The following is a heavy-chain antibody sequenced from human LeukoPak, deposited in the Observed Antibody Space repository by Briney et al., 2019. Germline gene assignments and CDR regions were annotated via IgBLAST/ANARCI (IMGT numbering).Heavy chain of an antibody. V-gene: IGHV3-43*01. Sequence: GGSLRLSCAASGFTFDDYTMHWVRQAPGKGLEWVSLITWDGGSTYYADSVKGRFTISRDNSKNTLYLQMNSLRAEDTAVYYCARDRSGSDAFDIWGQGTMVTVSS. CDR1: GFTFDDYT. CDR3: ARDRSGSDAFDI. D-gene: IGHD3-22*01. J-gene: IGHJ3*02. CDR2: ITWDGGST.